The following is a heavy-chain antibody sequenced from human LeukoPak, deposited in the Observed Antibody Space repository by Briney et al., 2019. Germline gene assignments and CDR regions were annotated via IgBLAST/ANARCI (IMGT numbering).Heavy chain of an antibody. V-gene: IGHV4-59*08. J-gene: IGHJ3*02. D-gene: IGHD6-13*01. Sequence: SETLSLTCTVSGGSISSYYWSWIRQPPGKGLEWIGYIYYSGSTNYNPSLKSRVTISVDTSKNQFSLKLSSVTAADTAVYYCARHGGIAAAGTGQYDAFDIWGQGTMVTVSS. CDR1: GGSISSYY. CDR2: IYYSGST. CDR3: ARHGGIAAAGTGQYDAFDI.